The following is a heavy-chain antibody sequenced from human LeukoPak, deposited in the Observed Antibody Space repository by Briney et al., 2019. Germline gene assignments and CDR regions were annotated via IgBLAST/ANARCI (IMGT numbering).Heavy chain of an antibody. Sequence: PGRSLRLSCAASGFTFSSYAMHWVRQAPGMGLEWVAVISYDGSNKYYADSVKGRYTISRDNSKNTLYLQMNSLRAEDTAVYYCAREYVTAWTFDIWGQGTMVTVSS. CDR2: ISYDGSNK. CDR1: GFTFSSYA. V-gene: IGHV3-30*04. J-gene: IGHJ3*02. D-gene: IGHD2-21*02. CDR3: AREYVTAWTFDI.